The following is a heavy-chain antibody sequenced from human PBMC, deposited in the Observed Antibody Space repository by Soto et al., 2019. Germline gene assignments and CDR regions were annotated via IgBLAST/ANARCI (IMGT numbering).Heavy chain of an antibody. J-gene: IGHJ3*02. Sequence: EVQLLESGGGLVQPGGSLRLSCAASGFTFSSYAMSWVRQAPGKGLEWVSAISGSGGSTYYADSVKGRFTISRDNSKNTLYRQMNSLRAEDTAVYYCAKDIKLGYCSSTSCYARIWGQGTMVTVSS. CDR2: ISGSGGST. V-gene: IGHV3-23*01. CDR1: GFTFSSYA. D-gene: IGHD2-2*01. CDR3: AKDIKLGYCSSTSCYARI.